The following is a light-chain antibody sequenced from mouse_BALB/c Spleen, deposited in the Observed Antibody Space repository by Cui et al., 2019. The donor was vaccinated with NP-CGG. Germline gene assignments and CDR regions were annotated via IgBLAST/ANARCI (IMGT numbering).Light chain of an antibody. Sequence: QALVTHTPAFTTSPGETVTLTCRSSTGAVTTSNYANWVQEKPDHLFTGLIGGTNNRAPGVPARFSGSLIGDKAALTITGAQTEDEAIYFCALWYSNHWVFGGGTKLNVL. CDR2: GTN. CDR3: ALWYSNHWV. CDR1: TGAVTTSNY. V-gene: IGLV1*01. J-gene: IGLJ1*01.